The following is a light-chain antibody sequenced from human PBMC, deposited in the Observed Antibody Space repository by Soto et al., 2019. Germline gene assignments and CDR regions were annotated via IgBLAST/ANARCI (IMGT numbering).Light chain of an antibody. CDR2: DAV. V-gene: IGKV3-11*01. Sequence: EIVLTQSPVTLSLSPGERATLSSRASQSISVDLAWYQQRPGQAPRLLLYDAVHRAAGSAGRFSGRGSGTNFTLAISSLEPEDVAVYYCQRRQNWPPRTFGGGSKVDI. J-gene: IGKJ4*01. CDR1: QSISVD. CDR3: QRRQNWPPRT.